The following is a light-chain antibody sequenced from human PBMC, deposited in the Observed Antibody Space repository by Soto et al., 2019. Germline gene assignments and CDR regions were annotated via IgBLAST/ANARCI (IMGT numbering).Light chain of an antibody. CDR2: EAS. CDR1: QGISKY. Sequence: DIQMTQSPSSLAASVGDRVTITCRASQGISKYLAWYQQKPREVPKLLIYEASTLQSGVPSRFSGSGSGTDFTLTISSLQPEDVATYYCQKYSTSPRTFGQGTKVEIK. CDR3: QKYSTSPRT. V-gene: IGKV1-27*01. J-gene: IGKJ1*01.